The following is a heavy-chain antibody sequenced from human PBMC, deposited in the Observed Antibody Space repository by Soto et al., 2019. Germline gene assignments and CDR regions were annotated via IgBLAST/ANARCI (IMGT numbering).Heavy chain of an antibody. V-gene: IGHV1-8*01. CDR1: GYTFTSYH. Sequence: GASVKVSCKASGYTFTSYHINWVRQATGQGLEWMGWMNPNSGNTGYAQKFQGRVTMTRNTSISTAYMELSSLRSEDTAVYYCARVSGLIATYYYYYGMDVWGQGTTVTVSS. CDR2: MNPNSGNT. J-gene: IGHJ6*02. CDR3: ARVSGLIATYYYYYGMDV. D-gene: IGHD3-16*01.